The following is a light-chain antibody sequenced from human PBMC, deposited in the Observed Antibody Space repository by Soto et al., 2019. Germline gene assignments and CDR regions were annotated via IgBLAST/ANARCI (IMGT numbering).Light chain of an antibody. CDR3: QQYGSSPWT. V-gene: IGKV3-20*01. CDR1: QSVSSSY. CDR2: GAS. Sequence: EIVLTQSPGTLSLSPGERATLSCRASQSVSSSYLAWYQRKPGQAPRLLIYGASSRATGIPDRFSGSGSGTDFTLTISRLEPADFAVYYCQQYGSSPWTFGHGTKVEIK. J-gene: IGKJ1*01.